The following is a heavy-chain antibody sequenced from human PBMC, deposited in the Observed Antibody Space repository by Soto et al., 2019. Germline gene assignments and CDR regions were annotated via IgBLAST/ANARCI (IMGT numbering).Heavy chain of an antibody. D-gene: IGHD2-15*01. CDR3: TGGYCTGGTCYSGYFQY. CDR2: IRSKANDYAT. Sequence: DVQLVQSGGGLVQPGGSLKLSCAASGFTFSGSTVHWVRQASGEGLQWVGRIRSKANDYATTYIASVKGRFTISRDDSRNTAYLQMSDLKTEDTAVYYCTGGYCTGGTCYSGYFQYWGQGARVTVFS. J-gene: IGHJ1*01. CDR1: GFTFSGST. V-gene: IGHV3-73*02.